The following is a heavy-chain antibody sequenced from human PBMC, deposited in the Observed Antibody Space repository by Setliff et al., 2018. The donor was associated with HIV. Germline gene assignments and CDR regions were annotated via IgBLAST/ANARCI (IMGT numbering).Heavy chain of an antibody. V-gene: IGHV1-69*11. Sequence: SVKVSCKASGGTFRSYSINWVRQAPGQGLEWMGTVIPFIDATHYAQSFQGRLTITADESSNTAYMELSSLRLHDTAVYYCAKAAVEMTTIAFGGPPGYWGQGTLVTSPQ. CDR3: AKAAVEMTTIAFGGPPGY. CDR1: GGTFRSYS. CDR2: VIPFIDAT. D-gene: IGHD3-16*01. J-gene: IGHJ4*02.